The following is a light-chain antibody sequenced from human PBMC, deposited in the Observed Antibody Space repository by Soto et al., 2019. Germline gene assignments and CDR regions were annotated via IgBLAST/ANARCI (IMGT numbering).Light chain of an antibody. J-gene: IGLJ1*01. CDR2: EVT. V-gene: IGLV2-23*02. CDR3: FSYAGNSGV. CDR1: SNDVGGYNL. Sequence: QSVLAQPASVSGSPGQSITISCTGTSNDVGGYNLVSWYQQHPGKAPKLIIYEVTKRPSGVSNRFSGSKSGNTASLTISGLHAQDEADYSCFSYAGNSGVFGTGTKVTVL.